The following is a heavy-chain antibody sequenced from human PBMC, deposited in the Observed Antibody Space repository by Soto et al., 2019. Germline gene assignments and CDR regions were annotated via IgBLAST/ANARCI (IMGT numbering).Heavy chain of an antibody. V-gene: IGHV1-3*01. CDR1: GYTFTSYA. CDR3: ASPGIAVAYYYYYGMDV. D-gene: IGHD6-19*01. Sequence: ASVKVSCKASGYTFTSYAMHWVRQAPGQRLEWIGWINAGNGNTKYSQKFQGRVTITRDTSASTAYMELSSLRSEDTAVYYCASPGIAVAYYYYYGMDVWGQGTTVTVSS. J-gene: IGHJ6*02. CDR2: INAGNGNT.